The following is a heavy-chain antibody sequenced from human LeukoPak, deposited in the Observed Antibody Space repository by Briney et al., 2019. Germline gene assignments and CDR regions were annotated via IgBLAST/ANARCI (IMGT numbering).Heavy chain of an antibody. J-gene: IGHJ4*02. CDR3: ARGNYYDSSGYLDY. CDR1: GYTFTSYG. D-gene: IGHD3-22*01. V-gene: IGHV1-18*01. Sequence: ASVKVSCKASGYTFTSYGISWVRQAPGQGLEWMGWISAYNGNTNYAQKLQGRVTMTTDASTSTAYMELRSLRSDDTAVYYCARGNYYDSSGYLDYWGQGTLVTVSS. CDR2: ISAYNGNT.